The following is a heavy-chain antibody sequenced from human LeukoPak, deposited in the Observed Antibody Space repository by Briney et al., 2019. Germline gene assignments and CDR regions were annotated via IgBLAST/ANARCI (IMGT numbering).Heavy chain of an antibody. CDR3: ARHVVVVAATPRWFDP. V-gene: IGHV4-39*01. CDR1: GGSISSSSYY. CDR2: IYYSGST. J-gene: IGHJ5*02. Sequence: SETLSLTCTVSGGSISSSSYYWGWIRQPPGEGLAWIGSIYYSGSTYYNPSLKSRVTISVDTSKNQFSLKLSSVTAADTAVYYCARHVVVVAATPRWFDPWGQGTLVTVSS. D-gene: IGHD2-15*01.